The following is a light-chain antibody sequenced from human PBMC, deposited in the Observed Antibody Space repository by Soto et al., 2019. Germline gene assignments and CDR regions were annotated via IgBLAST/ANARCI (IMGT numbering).Light chain of an antibody. CDR3: SSYAGSNNLL. J-gene: IGLJ2*01. Sequence: QSVLTQPPSASGSPGQSVTISCTGTSSDVGAYNYVSWYQQHPGKAPKLMIYEVSKRPSGVPDRFSGSKSGNTASLSVSGFQAEDEADYYCSSYAGSNNLLFGGGTKLTVL. CDR1: SSDVGAYNY. V-gene: IGLV2-8*01. CDR2: EVS.